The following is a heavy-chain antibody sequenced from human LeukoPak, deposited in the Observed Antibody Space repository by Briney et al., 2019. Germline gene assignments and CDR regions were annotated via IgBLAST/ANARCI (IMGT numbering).Heavy chain of an antibody. CDR1: GFTFSSYE. Sequence: GGSVRLSCAASGFTFSSYEMNWVRQAPGKGLEWVSYISNFGSTIHYADSVNGRFTISRDNAKNSLYLQMNSLRVEDTAVYYCARDTSRGFQYYFDYWGQGTLVTVSS. CDR2: ISNFGSTI. V-gene: IGHV3-48*03. CDR3: ARDTSRGFQYYFDY. J-gene: IGHJ4*02.